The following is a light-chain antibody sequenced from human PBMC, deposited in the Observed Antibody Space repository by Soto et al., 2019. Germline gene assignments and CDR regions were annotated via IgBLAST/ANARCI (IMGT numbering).Light chain of an antibody. V-gene: IGKV1-5*01. Sequence: DIQMPQSPSTLSASVGDRFPITCRASQTITRWMAWYQQKPGKAPKLLIYDASTLESGVPSRFSGSRSGTEFTLTIRSLQSEDLAVYYCQQYNNWPPITVGQGKRLEIK. J-gene: IGKJ5*01. CDR3: QQYNNWPPIT. CDR2: DAS. CDR1: QTITRW.